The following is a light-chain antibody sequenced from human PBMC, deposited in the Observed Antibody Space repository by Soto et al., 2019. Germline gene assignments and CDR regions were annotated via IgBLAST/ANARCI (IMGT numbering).Light chain of an antibody. CDR1: QSVSNNY. Sequence: EIVLTPSPGTLSLSSGGRATLSFRASQSVSNNYLAWYQQKPGQAPRLLIYGASNRATGIPDRFSGSGSGTDFTLTISRLEPEDFAVYYCQQYGSSGTFGQGTKVDIK. CDR3: QQYGSSGT. J-gene: IGKJ1*01. V-gene: IGKV3-20*01. CDR2: GAS.